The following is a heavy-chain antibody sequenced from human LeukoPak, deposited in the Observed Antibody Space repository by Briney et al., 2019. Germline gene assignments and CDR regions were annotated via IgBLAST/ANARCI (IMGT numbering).Heavy chain of an antibody. D-gene: IGHD3-16*02. J-gene: IGHJ4*02. Sequence: ASVKVSCKASGYTFTSYYMHWVRQAPGQGLEWMGRINPNSGGTNYAQKFQGRVTMTRDTSISTAYMELSRLRSDDTAVYYCARVAITFGGVIGIPDYWGQGTLVTVSS. CDR3: ARVAITFGGVIGIPDY. V-gene: IGHV1-2*06. CDR2: INPNSGGT. CDR1: GYTFTSYY.